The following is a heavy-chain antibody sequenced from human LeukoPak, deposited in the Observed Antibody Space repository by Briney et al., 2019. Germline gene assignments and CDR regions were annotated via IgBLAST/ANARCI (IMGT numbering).Heavy chain of an antibody. V-gene: IGHV1-18*01. CDR3: ARDFRLRFLEWPLGY. CDR1: GYTFTSYG. CDR2: ISAYNGNT. D-gene: IGHD3-3*01. Sequence: GASVKVSCKASGYTFTSYGISWVRQAPGQGLEWMGWISAYNGNTNYAQKLQGRVTMTTDTSTSTAYMELRSLRSDDTAVYYCARDFRLRFLEWPLGYWGQGTLVTVSS. J-gene: IGHJ4*02.